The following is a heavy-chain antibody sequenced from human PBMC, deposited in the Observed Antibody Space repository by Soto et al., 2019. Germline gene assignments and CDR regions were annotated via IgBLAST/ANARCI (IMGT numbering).Heavy chain of an antibody. J-gene: IGHJ4*02. CDR3: ATLDSGYAPFDY. CDR2: IYYSGST. V-gene: IGHV4-39*01. D-gene: IGHD5-12*01. CDR1: GGSISSSSYY. Sequence: QLQLQESGPGLVKPSETLSLTCTVSGGSISSSSYYWGWIRQPPGKGLEWIGSIYYSGSTYYNPSLKSRVTIYVDTSKNQSSLKLSSVTAADTAVYYCATLDSGYAPFDYWGQGTLVTVSS.